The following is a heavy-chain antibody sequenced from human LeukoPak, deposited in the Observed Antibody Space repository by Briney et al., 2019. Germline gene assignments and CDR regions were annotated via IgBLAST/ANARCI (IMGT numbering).Heavy chain of an antibody. Sequence: SVKVSCKASGGTFSSYAISWVRQAPGQGLEWMGGIIPIFGTASYAQKFQGRVTITADKSTSTAYMELRSLRSDDTAVYYCARENAIAVAGTWNNWFDPWGQGTLVTVSS. D-gene: IGHD6-19*01. V-gene: IGHV1-69*06. J-gene: IGHJ5*02. CDR2: IIPIFGTA. CDR3: ARENAIAVAGTWNNWFDP. CDR1: GGTFSSYA.